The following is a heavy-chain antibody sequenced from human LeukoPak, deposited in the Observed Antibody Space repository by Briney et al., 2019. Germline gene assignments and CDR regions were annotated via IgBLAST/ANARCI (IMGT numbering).Heavy chain of an antibody. CDR3: ASSISVAGTGFDY. D-gene: IGHD6-19*01. CDR1: GFTVSSNY. J-gene: IGHJ4*02. V-gene: IGHV3-53*01. Sequence: GALRLSCAASGFTVSSNYMSWVRQAPGKGLEWVSVIYSGGSTCYADSVKGRFTISRDNSKNTLYLQMNSLRAEDTAVYYCASSISVAGTGFDYWGQGTLVTVSS. CDR2: IYSGGST.